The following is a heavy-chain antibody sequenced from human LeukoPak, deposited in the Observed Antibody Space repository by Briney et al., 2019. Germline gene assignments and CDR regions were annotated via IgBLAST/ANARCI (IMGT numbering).Heavy chain of an antibody. CDR1: GFTFSSYA. CDR3: AKDRFSPMYYYDSSGYYD. J-gene: IGHJ4*02. Sequence: GGSLRLSCAASGFTFSSYAMSWVRQAPGKGLEWVSAISGNGGSTYYADSVKGRFTISRDNSKNTLYLQMNSLRAEDTAVYYCAKDRFSPMYYYDSSGYYDWGQGTLVTVSS. D-gene: IGHD3-22*01. V-gene: IGHV3-23*01. CDR2: ISGNGGST.